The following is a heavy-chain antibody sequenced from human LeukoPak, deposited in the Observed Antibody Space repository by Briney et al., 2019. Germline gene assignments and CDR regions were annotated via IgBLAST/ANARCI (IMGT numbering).Heavy chain of an antibody. CDR1: GGSISSYY. Sequence: SETLSLTCTVSGGSISSYYWSWIRQPAGKGLEWIGRIYTSGSTNYNPSLKSRVTISVDTSKNQFSLKLSSVTAADTAVYYCAREPKWRQPFDYWGQGTLVTVSS. D-gene: IGHD5-12*01. CDR2: IYTSGST. CDR3: AREPKWRQPFDY. V-gene: IGHV4-4*07. J-gene: IGHJ4*02.